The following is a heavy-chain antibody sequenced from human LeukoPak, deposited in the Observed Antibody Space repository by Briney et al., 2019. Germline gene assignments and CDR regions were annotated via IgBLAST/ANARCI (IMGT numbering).Heavy chain of an antibody. J-gene: IGHJ4*02. V-gene: IGHV1-8*03. CDR2: MNPNSGNT. CDR3: AALGLNYDFWSGYAIVKDY. CDR1: GYTFTSYD. Sequence: ASVKVSCKASGYTFTSYDINWVRQATGQGLEWIGWMNPNSGNTGYAQKFQGRVTITRNTSISTAYMELSSLRSEDTAVYYCAALGLNYDFWSGYAIVKDYWGQGTLVTVSS. D-gene: IGHD3-3*01.